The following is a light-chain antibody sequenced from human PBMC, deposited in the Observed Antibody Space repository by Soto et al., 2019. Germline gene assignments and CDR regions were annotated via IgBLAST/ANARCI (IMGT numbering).Light chain of an antibody. CDR2: GNN. Sequence: QSVLTQPPSVSGVPGQRVTISCTGSSSNIGANYDVHWYQQRPGTAPKLLIFGNNNRPSGVPDRFSGSKSGTSASLAITGLQADDEGDYYCQSYDKTLSARYVFATGTKVTVL. CDR1: SSNIGANYD. V-gene: IGLV1-40*01. J-gene: IGLJ1*01. CDR3: QSYDKTLSARYV.